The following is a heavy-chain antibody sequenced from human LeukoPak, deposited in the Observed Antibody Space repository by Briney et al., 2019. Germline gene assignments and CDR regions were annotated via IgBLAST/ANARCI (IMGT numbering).Heavy chain of an antibody. V-gene: IGHV3-23*01. Sequence: PGGSLRLSCAASGFTFNNYAMNWVRQAPGKGLEWVSHITGLGDRTYFADSVKGRFTMSRDNSRNTLYLQMNSLRAEDTAVYYCAKDSVARNRVYGAFDIWGQGTMVSVSS. J-gene: IGHJ3*02. CDR3: AKDSVARNRVYGAFDI. CDR1: GFTFNNYA. CDR2: ITGLGDRT. D-gene: IGHD3-10*01.